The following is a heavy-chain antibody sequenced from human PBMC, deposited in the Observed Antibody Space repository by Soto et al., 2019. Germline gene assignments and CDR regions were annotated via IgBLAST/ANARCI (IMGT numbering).Heavy chain of an antibody. Sequence: GGSLRLSWAASGFTFSIYWMHWVRQAPGKGLVWVSRISIDGSRTNYADSVKGRFTISRDNAKNTLYLHMNGLRAEDTAVYYCAKDGQSGFWTVYYLDVWAKGPRSPSP. V-gene: IGHV3-74*01. CDR3: AKDGQSGFWTVYYLDV. CDR2: ISIDGSRT. CDR1: GFTFSIYW. J-gene: IGHJ6*02. D-gene: IGHD3-3*01.